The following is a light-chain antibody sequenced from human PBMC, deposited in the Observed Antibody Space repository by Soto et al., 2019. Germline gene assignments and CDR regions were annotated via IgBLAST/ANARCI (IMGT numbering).Light chain of an antibody. Sequence: SSELTQPPSVSVSPGQTASITCSGDKLGDKYACWYQQKPGQSPVLVIYQDSKRPSGIPERFSGSNSGNTATLTISGTQAMDEADYYCQAWDSSFGVFGTGTKLTVL. V-gene: IGLV3-1*01. CDR1: KLGDKY. CDR2: QDS. J-gene: IGLJ1*01. CDR3: QAWDSSFGV.